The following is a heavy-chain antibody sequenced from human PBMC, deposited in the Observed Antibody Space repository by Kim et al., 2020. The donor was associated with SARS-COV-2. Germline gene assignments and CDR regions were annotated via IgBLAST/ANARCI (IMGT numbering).Heavy chain of an antibody. V-gene: IGHV3-30*04. CDR3: ARGGRREGAFDI. CDR2: ISYDGSNK. Sequence: GGSLRLSCAASGFTFSSYAMHWVRQAPGKGLEWVAVISYDGSNKYYADSVKGRFTISRDNSKNTLYLQMNSLRAEDTAVYYCARGGRREGAFDIWGQGTMVTVSS. D-gene: IGHD3-16*01. CDR1: GFTFSSYA. J-gene: IGHJ3*02.